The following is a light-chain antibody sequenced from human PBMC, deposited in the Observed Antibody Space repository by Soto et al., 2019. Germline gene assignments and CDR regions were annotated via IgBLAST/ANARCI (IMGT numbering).Light chain of an antibody. CDR1: QSVSSSY. CDR3: QQYGSSSFT. Sequence: EIVLTQSAGTLSLSSGERATLSCSASQSVSSSYLAWYQQKPGQAPRLLVYATSSRATGIPDRFSGSGSGTDFTLTISRLEPEDFAVYYCQQYGSSSFTFGQGTKLEIK. J-gene: IGKJ2*01. V-gene: IGKV3-20*01. CDR2: ATS.